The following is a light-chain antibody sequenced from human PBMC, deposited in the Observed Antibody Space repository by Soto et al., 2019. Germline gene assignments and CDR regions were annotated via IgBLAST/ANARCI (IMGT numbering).Light chain of an antibody. J-gene: IGLJ3*02. CDR3: SSSTRSSTRV. V-gene: IGLV2-14*01. Sequence: QSALTQPASVSGSPGQSITISCTGTRSDVGGYNYVSWYQQHPGKAPKLMIYEVSTRPSGVSNRFSGSKSGNTASLTISGLQAEDEADYYCSSSTRSSTRVFGGGTKLTVL. CDR1: RSDVGGYNY. CDR2: EVS.